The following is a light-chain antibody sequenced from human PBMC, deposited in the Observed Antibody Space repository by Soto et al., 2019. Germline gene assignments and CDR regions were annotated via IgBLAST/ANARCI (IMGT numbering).Light chain of an antibody. J-gene: IGKJ1*01. CDR1: KNISAW. Sequence: GDRVTITCRGRKNISAWVAWHQQKRGKAPLLLIYDSSSVESGVPSSVSSGGAGTVFPITISSLQADVVATYCWQQYNSFWTFGPGTKVDIK. V-gene: IGKV1-5*01. CDR2: DSS. CDR3: QQYNSFWT.